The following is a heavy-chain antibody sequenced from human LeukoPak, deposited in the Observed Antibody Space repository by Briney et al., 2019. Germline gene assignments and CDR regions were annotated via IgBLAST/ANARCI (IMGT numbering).Heavy chain of an antibody. V-gene: IGHV4-4*07. CDR2: IYSSGSN. D-gene: IGHD5-12*01. CDR3: AREPTSGREPTSGRPLDC. Sequence: MSSETLSLTCTVSGGSISGYFWSWIRQPAGKGLEWIGRIYSSGSNNYNPSLKSRVTMSLDTSKNHLSLNLSSVTAADTAVYYCAREPTSGREPTSGRPLDCWGQGTLVTVSS. J-gene: IGHJ4*02. CDR1: GGSISGYF.